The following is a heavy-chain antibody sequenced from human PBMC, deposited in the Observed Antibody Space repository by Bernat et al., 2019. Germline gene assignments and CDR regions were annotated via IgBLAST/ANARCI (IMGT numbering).Heavy chain of an antibody. CDR3: ARDIRSSRYDY. J-gene: IGHJ4*02. CDR2: IWYDGSNK. V-gene: IGHV3-33*01. CDR1: GFTFSSYG. D-gene: IGHD3-3*02. Sequence: QVQLVESGGGVVQPGRSLRLSCAASGFTFSSYGMHWVRQAPGKGLEWVAVIWYDGSNKYYVDSVKGRFTISRDNSKNTLYLQLDSLRVEDTAVYYCARDIRSSRYDYWGQGTVVTVSS.